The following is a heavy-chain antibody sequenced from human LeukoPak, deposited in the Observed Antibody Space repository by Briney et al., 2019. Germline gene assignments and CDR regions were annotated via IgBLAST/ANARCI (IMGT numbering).Heavy chain of an antibody. D-gene: IGHD1-26*01. CDR3: ARDRGGSYFADAFDI. J-gene: IGHJ3*02. V-gene: IGHV3-33*08. Sequence: PGRSLRLSCAASGFTFSSYGMHWVRLAPGKGLEWVAVIWYDGSNKYYADSVKGRFTISRDNSKNTLYLQMNSLRAEDTAVYYCARDRGGSYFADAFDIWGQGTMVTVSS. CDR1: GFTFSSYG. CDR2: IWYDGSNK.